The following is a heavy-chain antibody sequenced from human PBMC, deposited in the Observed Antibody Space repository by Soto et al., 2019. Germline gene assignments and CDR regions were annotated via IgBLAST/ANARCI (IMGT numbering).Heavy chain of an antibody. V-gene: IGHV4-39*01. CDR3: ARHEAGWYFDS. CDR1: RGSISSGTNY. J-gene: IGHJ4*02. D-gene: IGHD6-25*01. CDR2: IYYSGST. Sequence: SETLSLTCTVSRGSISSGTNYWAWIRQPPGKGLEWIANIYYSGSTFYNPSLKSRVTISIDTSKNQFSLKLRSVTAADTAVYYCARHEAGWYFDSWGQGTLVTVSS.